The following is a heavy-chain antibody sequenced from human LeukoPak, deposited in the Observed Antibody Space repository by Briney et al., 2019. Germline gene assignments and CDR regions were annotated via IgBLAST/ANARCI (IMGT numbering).Heavy chain of an antibody. D-gene: IGHD3-10*02. CDR2: VNRNGDST. CDR1: GFTFGDYG. V-gene: IGHV3-20*04. J-gene: IGHJ6*03. Sequence: PGGSLRLSCAASGFTFGDYGMSWVRQAPGKGLEWVSGVNRNGDSTGYADSVKGRFTISRDNARNSLYLQMNSLRAEDTALYYCARSNKGYYVSYYLDVWAKGTTVTVSS. CDR3: ARSNKGYYVSYYLDV.